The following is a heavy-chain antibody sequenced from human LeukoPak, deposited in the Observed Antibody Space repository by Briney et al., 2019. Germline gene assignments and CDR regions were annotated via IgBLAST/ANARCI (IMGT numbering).Heavy chain of an antibody. D-gene: IGHD3-10*01. Sequence: SETLSLTCAVYGGSFSGYYWNWIRQPPGKGLEWIGEINNSGSTNYNPSLKSRVTMSVDTSRNQFSLKMSSVTAADTAVYYCARETSLVRGDFDYWGQGTLVTVSS. J-gene: IGHJ4*02. CDR1: GGSFSGYY. V-gene: IGHV4-34*01. CDR2: INNSGST. CDR3: ARETSLVRGDFDY.